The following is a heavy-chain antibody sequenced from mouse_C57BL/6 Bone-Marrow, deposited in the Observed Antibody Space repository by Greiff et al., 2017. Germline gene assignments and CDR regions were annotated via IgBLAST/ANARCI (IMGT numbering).Heavy chain of an antibody. CDR2: INYDGSST. Sequence: EVQLVESEGGLVQPGSSMKLSCTASGFTFSDYYMAWVRQVPEKGLEWVANINYDGSSTYYLDSLQSRFIISRDNAQNILYLQMSSLKSEDTATYYCARDGGLRRAMDYWGQGTSVTVSS. CDR1: GFTFSDYY. D-gene: IGHD2-2*01. CDR3: ARDGGLRRAMDY. J-gene: IGHJ4*01. V-gene: IGHV5-16*01.